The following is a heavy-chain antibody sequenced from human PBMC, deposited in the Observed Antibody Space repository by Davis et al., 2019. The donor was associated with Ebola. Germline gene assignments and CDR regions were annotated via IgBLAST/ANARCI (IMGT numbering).Heavy chain of an antibody. CDR1: GGSISSRSYY. Sequence: SETLSLTCTVSGGSISSRSYYWGWIRQPPGKGLEWIGSIYYSGSTSYNPSLKSRVTISVDTAKNQFSLRLSSVTAAETAMYYCARGVDGYDDILTGYYRHYYYYMNVWGQGTTVTVSS. CDR3: ARGVDGYDDILTGYYRHYYYYMNV. CDR2: IYYSGST. V-gene: IGHV4-39*07. J-gene: IGHJ6*02. D-gene: IGHD3-9*01.